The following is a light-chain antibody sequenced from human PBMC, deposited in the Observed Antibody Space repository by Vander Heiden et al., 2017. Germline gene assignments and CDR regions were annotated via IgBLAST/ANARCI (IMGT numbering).Light chain of an antibody. CDR1: QSVSSY. Sequence: TVLPLSPATLSLSPGERATLSCRASQSVSSYLAWYQQKPGQAPRLLIYDASNRATGIPARFSGSGSGTDFTLTISSLEPEDFAVYYCQQRSNWLTFGGGTKVEIK. CDR3: QQRSNWLT. V-gene: IGKV3-11*01. J-gene: IGKJ4*01. CDR2: DAS.